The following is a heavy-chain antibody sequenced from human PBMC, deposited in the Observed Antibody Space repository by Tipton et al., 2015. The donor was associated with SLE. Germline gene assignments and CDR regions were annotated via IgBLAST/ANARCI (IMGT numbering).Heavy chain of an antibody. CDR1: GGTFSSYA. CDR2: ISAYNGNT. D-gene: IGHD3-10*01. CDR3: ARTRGVMVRGVSYYMDV. V-gene: IGHV1-18*01. J-gene: IGHJ6*03. Sequence: QSGAEVKKPGSSVKVSCKASGGTFSSYAISWVRQAPGQGLEWMGWISAYNGNTNYAQKLQGRVTMTTDTSTSTAYMELRSLRSDDTAVYYCARTRGVMVRGVSYYMDVWGKGTTVTVSS.